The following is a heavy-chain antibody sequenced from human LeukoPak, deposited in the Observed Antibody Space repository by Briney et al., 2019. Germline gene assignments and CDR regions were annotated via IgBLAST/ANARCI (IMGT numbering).Heavy chain of an antibody. V-gene: IGHV4-31*03. D-gene: IGHD3-22*01. J-gene: IGHJ4*02. CDR2: IYYSGST. CDR1: GGSIRSGGYF. CDR3: ARVRYDSSGYYFDY. Sequence: SETLSLTCTVSGGSIRSGGYFWSWIRQHPGKGLDWIGYIYYSGSTYYNPSLKSRVTISVDTSKNQFSLKLSSVTAADTAVYYCARVRYDSSGYYFDYRGQGTLVTVSS.